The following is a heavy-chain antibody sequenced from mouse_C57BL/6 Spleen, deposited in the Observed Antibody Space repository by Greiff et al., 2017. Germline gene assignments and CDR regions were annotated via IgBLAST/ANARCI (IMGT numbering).Heavy chain of an antibody. CDR1: GYTFTSYW. CDR3: ARGYGRDMDY. J-gene: IGHJ4*01. Sequence: QVKLQQPGAELVKPGASVKLSCKASGYTFTSYWMHWVKQRPGQGLEWIGMIHPNSGSTNYNEKFKSKATLTVDQSSSTAYMQLSSLTSEDSAVYYCARGYGRDMDYWGQGTSVTVSS. V-gene: IGHV1-64*01. D-gene: IGHD2-2*01. CDR2: IHPNSGST.